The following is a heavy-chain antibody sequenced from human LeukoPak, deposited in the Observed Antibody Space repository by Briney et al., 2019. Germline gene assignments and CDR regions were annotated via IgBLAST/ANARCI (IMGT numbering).Heavy chain of an antibody. CDR3: ARGPDYDILPPPDY. J-gene: IGHJ4*02. D-gene: IGHD3-9*01. V-gene: IGHV4-31*03. CDR2: IYYSGST. Sequence: SETLSLTCTVSGDSISSGGYYWSWIRQHPGKGLEWIGYIYYSGSTYYNPSLKSRVTISVDTSKNQFSLKLSSVTAADTAVYYCARGPDYDILPPPDYWGQGTLVTVSS. CDR1: GDSISSGGYY.